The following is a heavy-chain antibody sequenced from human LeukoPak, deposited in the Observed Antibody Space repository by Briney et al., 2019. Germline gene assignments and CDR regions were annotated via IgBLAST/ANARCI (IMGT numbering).Heavy chain of an antibody. CDR3: AKDGRRLPAAITPLRY. V-gene: IGHV3-23*01. CDR1: GFTFSSYA. J-gene: IGHJ4*02. D-gene: IGHD2-2*02. Sequence: GGSLRLSCAASGFTFSSYAMSWVRQAPGKGLEWVSAISGSGGSTCYADSVKGRFTISRDNSKNTLYLQMNSLRAEDTAVYYCAKDGRRLPAAITPLRYWGQGTLVTVSS. CDR2: ISGSGGST.